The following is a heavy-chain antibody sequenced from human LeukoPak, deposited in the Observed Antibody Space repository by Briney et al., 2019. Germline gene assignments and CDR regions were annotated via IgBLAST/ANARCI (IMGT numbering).Heavy chain of an antibody. D-gene: IGHD3-9*01. CDR3: TRDILTGYYQPDY. J-gene: IGHJ4*02. CDR2: IRSKAYGGVT. CDR1: GFTFGNYA. V-gene: IGHV3-49*03. Sequence: GGSLRLSCTGSGFTFGNYAISWIRQAPGKGLEWVGFIRSKAYGGVTEYGASVKGRFTISRDDSKSIAYLQMNSLKTEDTAVYYCTRDILTGYYQPDYWGQGTLVSVSS.